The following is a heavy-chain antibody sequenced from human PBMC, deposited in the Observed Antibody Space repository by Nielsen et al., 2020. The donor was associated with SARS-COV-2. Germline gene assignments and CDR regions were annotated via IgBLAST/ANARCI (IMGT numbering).Heavy chain of an antibody. D-gene: IGHD6-6*01. Sequence: GESLKISCAASGFTFSGSAMHWVRQASGKGLEWVGRIRSKANSYATAYAASVKGRFTISRDDSKNTAYLQMNSLKTEDTAVYYCTRLYSSSPDVWGKGTTVTVSS. CDR3: TRLYSSSPDV. J-gene: IGHJ6*04. CDR2: IRSKANSYAT. V-gene: IGHV3-73*01. CDR1: GFTFSGSA.